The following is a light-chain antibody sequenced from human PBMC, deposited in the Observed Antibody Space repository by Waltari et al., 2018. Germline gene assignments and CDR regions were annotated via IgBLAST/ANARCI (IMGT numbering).Light chain of an antibody. J-gene: IGKJ4*01. CDR1: QSITGSW. V-gene: IGKV3-20*01. CDR2: GAS. Sequence: EIVLTQSPGTLSVSPGERVTLSCRASQSITGSWLTWYHQKPGQAPRLLIYGASNRAPGIPDRFSGSGSGTDFTLTISRLEPEDSAVYYCQQYDGSVVTFGGGTKVEIK. CDR3: QQYDGSVVT.